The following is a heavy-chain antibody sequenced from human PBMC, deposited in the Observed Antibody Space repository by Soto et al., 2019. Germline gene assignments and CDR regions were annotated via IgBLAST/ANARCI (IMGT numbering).Heavy chain of an antibody. Sequence: GASVKVSCKASGYTFTSYGISWVRQAPGQGLEWMGWISAYNGNTNYAQKPQGRVTMTTDTSTSTAYMELRSLRSDDTAVYYCARDVYSSSSGGYNWFDPWGQGTLVTVSS. CDR3: ARDVYSSSSGGYNWFDP. D-gene: IGHD6-6*01. CDR1: GYTFTSYG. V-gene: IGHV1-18*01. J-gene: IGHJ5*02. CDR2: ISAYNGNT.